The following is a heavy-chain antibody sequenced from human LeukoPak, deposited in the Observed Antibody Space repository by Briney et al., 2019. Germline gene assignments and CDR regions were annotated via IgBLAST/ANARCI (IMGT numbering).Heavy chain of an antibody. CDR3: ARGRIYFDF. CDR1: GFTFTSYE. Sequence: GGSLRLSCVVSGFTFTSYEMHWVRHAPGKGLEWVSYISSSSGSIKNYADSVKGRFTISRDNAKNSLYLQMNSLTAEDTALYYCARGRIYFDFWGQGTLVTVSS. CDR2: ISSSSGSIK. J-gene: IGHJ4*02. V-gene: IGHV3-48*03.